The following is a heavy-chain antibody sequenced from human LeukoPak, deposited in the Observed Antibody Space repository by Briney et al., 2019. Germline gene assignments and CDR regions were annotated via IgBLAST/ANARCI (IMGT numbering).Heavy chain of an antibody. Sequence: GRSLRLSCAASGFTFSSYAMHWVRQAPGKGLEWVAVISYDGSNKYYADSVKGRFTISRDNSKNTSYLQMNSLRAEDTAVYSCARGYCSSTNCFLDYWGQGTLVTVSS. D-gene: IGHD2-2*01. J-gene: IGHJ4*02. CDR2: ISYDGSNK. CDR3: ARGYCSSTNCFLDY. V-gene: IGHV3-30-3*01. CDR1: GFTFSSYA.